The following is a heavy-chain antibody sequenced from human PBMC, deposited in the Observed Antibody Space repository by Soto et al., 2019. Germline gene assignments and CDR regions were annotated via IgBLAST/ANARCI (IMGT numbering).Heavy chain of an antibody. CDR2: ITSSSIYI. V-gene: IGHV3-21*01. Sequence: GGSLRLSCTTSGFTFNSYTMNWVRQAPGKGLEWVSSITSSSIYIYYADSVKGRFTISRDNAKNSLYLQMNNLRAEDTAVYYCARLGVCGGGSCSAGNWFDPWGQGTLVTVSS. CDR1: GFTFNSYT. D-gene: IGHD2-15*01. J-gene: IGHJ5*02. CDR3: ARLGVCGGGSCSAGNWFDP.